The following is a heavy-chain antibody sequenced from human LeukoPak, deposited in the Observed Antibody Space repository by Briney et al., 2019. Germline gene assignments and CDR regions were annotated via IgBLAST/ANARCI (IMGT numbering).Heavy chain of an antibody. CDR1: GYTLTELS. J-gene: IGHJ6*02. D-gene: IGHD3-10*01. V-gene: IGHV1-24*01. CDR3: ATPHYGSGSYYHYYYGMDV. CDR2: FDPEDGET. Sequence: ASVKVSCKVSGYTLTELSMHWVRQAPGKGLEWMGGFDPEDGETIYAQKFQGRVTMTEDTSTDTAYMELSSLRSEDTAVCYCATPHYGSGSYYHYYYGMDVWGQGTTVTVSS.